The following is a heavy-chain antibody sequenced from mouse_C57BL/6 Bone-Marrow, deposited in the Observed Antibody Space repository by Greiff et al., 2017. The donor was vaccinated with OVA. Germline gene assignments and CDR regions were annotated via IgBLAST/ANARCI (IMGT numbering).Heavy chain of an antibody. V-gene: IGHV1-62-3*01. CDR3: AKKGLLWLRRGFDY. CDR1: GYTFTSYW. D-gene: IGHD2-2*01. CDR2: IDPNSGGT. J-gene: IGHJ2*01. Sequence: QVQLKQPGAELVKPGASVKLSCKASGYTFTSYWMHWVKQRPGRGLEWIGRIDPNSGGTKYNEKFKSKATLTVDKPSSTAYMQLSSLTSEDSAVYYCAKKGLLWLRRGFDYWGQGTTLTVST.